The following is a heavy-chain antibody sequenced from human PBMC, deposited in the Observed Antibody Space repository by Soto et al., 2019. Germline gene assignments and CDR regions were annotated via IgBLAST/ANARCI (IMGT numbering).Heavy chain of an antibody. Sequence: EVQLVESGGGLVQPGRSLRLSCAASGFTFDDYAMHWVRQAPGKGLEWVSGISWNSGSIGYADSVKGRFTISRDNAKNSLYLQMNSLRAEDTALYYCASTGDYFDWFGGTNWFDPWGQGTLVTVSS. J-gene: IGHJ5*02. D-gene: IGHD3-9*01. V-gene: IGHV3-9*01. CDR2: ISWNSGSI. CDR3: ASTGDYFDWFGGTNWFDP. CDR1: GFTFDDYA.